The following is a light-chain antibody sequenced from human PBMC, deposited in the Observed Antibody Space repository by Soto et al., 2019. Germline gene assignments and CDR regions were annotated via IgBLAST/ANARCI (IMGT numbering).Light chain of an antibody. V-gene: IGLV1-40*01. CDR2: AVT. CDR3: QSFDSSLSGGV. CDR1: SSNIGAGYD. J-gene: IGLJ3*02. Sequence: QSVLTQPPSVSGAPGQRATISCTGTSSNIGAGYDVHWYQQLPGTAPKLLIAAVTSRPSGVPDRFSGSKSGTSAYLAITGLQAEDEADYYCQSFDSSLSGGVFGGGTQLTVL.